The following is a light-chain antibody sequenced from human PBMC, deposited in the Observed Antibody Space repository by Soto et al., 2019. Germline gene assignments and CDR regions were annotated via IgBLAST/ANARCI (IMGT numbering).Light chain of an antibody. CDR1: QRVTSSN. CDR2: GAS. Sequence: EIVLTQSPGTLSLSAGERATLSCRASQRVTSSNLAWYQQKPGQAPRLLIHGASTRATGIPDRFTGGGSGTDFTLTVTRLEPEDSAVYYCQQYNDWLTFGGGTKVEIK. V-gene: IGKV3-20*01. CDR3: QQYNDWLT. J-gene: IGKJ4*01.